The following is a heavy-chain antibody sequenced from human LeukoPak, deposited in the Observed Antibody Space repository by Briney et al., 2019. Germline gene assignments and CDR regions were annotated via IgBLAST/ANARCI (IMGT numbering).Heavy chain of an antibody. CDR1: GFTFSSYG. D-gene: IGHD3-10*01. CDR3: ARMNYGSGMGYFDY. J-gene: IGHJ4*02. CDR2: IWYDGSNK. Sequence: GRSLRLSCAASGFTFSSYGMHWVRQAPGKGLEWVAVIWYDGSNKYYAASVKGRFTISRDNSKNTLCLQMNSLRAEDTAVYYCARMNYGSGMGYFDYWGQGTLVTVSS. V-gene: IGHV3-33*01.